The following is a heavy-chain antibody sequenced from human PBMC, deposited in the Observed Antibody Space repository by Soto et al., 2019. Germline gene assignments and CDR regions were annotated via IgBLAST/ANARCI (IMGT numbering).Heavy chain of an antibody. Sequence: GSLRLSCAASGFTFSRYGMNWVRQAPGKGLEWVAYISSSSSNIYYADSVKGRFTISRDNAKNSLYLQMNSLRDEDTAVYYCARDGYCVSTTCYFLPDVWGPGTTVTVSS. CDR1: GFTFSRYG. J-gene: IGHJ6*02. D-gene: IGHD2-2*03. CDR3: ARDGYCVSTTCYFLPDV. CDR2: ISSSSSNI. V-gene: IGHV3-48*02.